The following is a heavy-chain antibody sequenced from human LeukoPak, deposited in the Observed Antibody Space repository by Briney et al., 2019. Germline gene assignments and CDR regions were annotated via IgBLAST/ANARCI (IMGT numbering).Heavy chain of an antibody. V-gene: IGHV3-53*01. J-gene: IGHJ4*02. Sequence: GGSLRLSCAASGFTVDSNYLSWVRQAPGKGLEWVSTIYTGGNTYYAASVKGRFTISRDFSKNTVFLHMNSLRAEDTAMYYCARGDDGGYDNDYDFWGQGTLVTVSS. D-gene: IGHD3-9*01. CDR3: ARGDDGGYDNDYDF. CDR1: GFTVDSNY. CDR2: IYTGGNT.